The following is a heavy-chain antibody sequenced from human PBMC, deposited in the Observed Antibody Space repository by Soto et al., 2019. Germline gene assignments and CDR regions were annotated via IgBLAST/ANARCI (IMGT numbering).Heavy chain of an antibody. Sequence: LETHSHTCTVSGGSSRSSSYYWGWIRKPPGKGLEWIGSIYYSGSTYYNPSLRSRVTISVETSKNQFSLKLSSVTAADTAVYYCARLSSKAAVAGTGFDYWGQGTLVTSPQ. CDR3: ARLSSKAAVAGTGFDY. D-gene: IGHD6-19*01. CDR2: IYYSGST. CDR1: GGSSRSSSYY. V-gene: IGHV4-39*01. J-gene: IGHJ4*02.